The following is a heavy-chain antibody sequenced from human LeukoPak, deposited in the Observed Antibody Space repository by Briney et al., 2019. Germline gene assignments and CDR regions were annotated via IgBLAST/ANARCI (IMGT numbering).Heavy chain of an antibody. CDR3: ARDAEDTMIVVSRQGYFDL. CDR1: GYTFTSCY. CDR2: INPSGGST. D-gene: IGHD3-22*01. V-gene: IGHV1-46*01. Sequence: GASVKVSCKASGYTFTSCYMHWVRRAPGQGLEWMGIINPSGGSTSYAQKFQGRVTMTRDTSTSTVYMELSSLRSEDTAVYYCARDAEDTMIVVSRQGYFDLWGRGTLVTVSS. J-gene: IGHJ2*01.